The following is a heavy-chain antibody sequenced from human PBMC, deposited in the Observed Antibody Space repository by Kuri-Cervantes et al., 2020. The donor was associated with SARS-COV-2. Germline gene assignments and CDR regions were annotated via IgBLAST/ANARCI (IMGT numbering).Heavy chain of an antibody. Sequence: ASVKVSCKASGYTFTSYDINWVRQATGQGLEWMGWMNPNSGNTGYAQKFQGRVAMTRNTSISTAYMELRSLRSDDTAVYYCARDTVDFDWLFHYWGQGTLVPSPQ. CDR1: GYTFTSYD. J-gene: IGHJ4*02. V-gene: IGHV1-8*01. D-gene: IGHD3-9*01. CDR2: MNPNSGNT. CDR3: ARDTVDFDWLFHY.